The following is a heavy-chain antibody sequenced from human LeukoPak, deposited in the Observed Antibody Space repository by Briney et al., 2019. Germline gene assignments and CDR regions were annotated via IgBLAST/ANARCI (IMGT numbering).Heavy chain of an antibody. Sequence: GGSLRLSCAASGFTFSSYAMSWVRQAPGKGLEWVSSISGSGGSTYYADSAKGRFTISRDNFKNTLYLQMNSLRAEDTAVYYCAKARSSSHFYHSGGYYYAPFDYWGQGTLVAVSS. J-gene: IGHJ4*02. CDR3: AKARSSSHFYHSGGYYYAPFDY. CDR2: ISGSGGST. CDR1: GFTFSSYA. V-gene: IGHV3-23*01. D-gene: IGHD3-22*01.